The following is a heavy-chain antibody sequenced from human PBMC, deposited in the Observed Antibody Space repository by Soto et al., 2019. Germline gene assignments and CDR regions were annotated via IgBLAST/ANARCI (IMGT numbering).Heavy chain of an antibody. J-gene: IGHJ6*02. V-gene: IGHV1-3*01. D-gene: IGHD3-10*01. Sequence: GASVKLSCKASGDTFTSYAMNWVRQAPGQRLEWMGWINAGNGNTNYAQKLQGRVTMTTDTSTSTAYMELRSLRSDDTAVYYCATIRNVLLWFGELAVWGQGTTVTVSS. CDR1: GDTFTSYA. CDR3: ATIRNVLLWFGELAV. CDR2: INAGNGNT.